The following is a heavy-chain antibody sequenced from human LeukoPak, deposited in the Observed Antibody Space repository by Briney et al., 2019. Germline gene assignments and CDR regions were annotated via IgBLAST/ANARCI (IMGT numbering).Heavy chain of an antibody. J-gene: IGHJ1*01. CDR3: ARLAADYYDSSGYSVLEYFQH. CDR2: INHSGST. CDR1: GDSISSSNYY. Sequence: SGTLSLTCTVSGDSISSSNYYWGWIRQSPGKGLEWIGEINHSGSTNYNPSLKSRVTISVDTSKNQFSLKLSSVTAADTAVYYCARLAADYYDSSGYSVLEYFQHWGQGTLVTVSS. D-gene: IGHD3-22*01. V-gene: IGHV4-39*07.